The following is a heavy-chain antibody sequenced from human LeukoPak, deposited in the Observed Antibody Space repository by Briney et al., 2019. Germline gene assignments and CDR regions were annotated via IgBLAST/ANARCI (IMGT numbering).Heavy chain of an antibody. CDR3: ARHRCSSTTCSFDP. V-gene: IGHV3-20*01. CDR2: ISWKGDTT. CDR1: GFTFNNYA. D-gene: IGHD2-2*01. Sequence: GRSLRLSCAASGFTFNNYAMTWVRQTPGKGPEWVSLISWKGDTTAYAESVRGRFTISRDNAKNSLYLHMNSLRPEDTAFYHCARHRCSSTTCSFDPWGQGSLVTVSS. J-gene: IGHJ5*02.